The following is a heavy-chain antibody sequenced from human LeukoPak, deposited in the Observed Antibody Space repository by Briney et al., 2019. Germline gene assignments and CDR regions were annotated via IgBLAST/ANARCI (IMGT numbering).Heavy chain of an antibody. D-gene: IGHD5-24*01. Sequence: GESLKISCKGSGYSFTSYWIGWVRQMPGKGLEWMGIIYPGDSDTRYSPSFQGQVTISADKSISTAYLQWSSLKASDTAMYYCARLGCRGRDGYNIASFDYWGQGTLVTVSS. CDR1: GYSFTSYW. V-gene: IGHV5-51*01. CDR2: IYPGDSDT. CDR3: ARLGCRGRDGYNIASFDY. J-gene: IGHJ4*02.